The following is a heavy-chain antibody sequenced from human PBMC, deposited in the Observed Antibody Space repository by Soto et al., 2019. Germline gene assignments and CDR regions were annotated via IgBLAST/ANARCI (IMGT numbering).Heavy chain of an antibody. Sequence: ESGGGLVQPGGSLRLSCAASGFTFSSYSMNWVRQAPGKGLEWVSYISSSSSTIYYADSVKGRFTISRDNAKNSLYLQMNSLRAEDTAVYYCARAGGHIAAASMDVWGKGTTVTVSS. D-gene: IGHD6-13*01. J-gene: IGHJ6*03. CDR2: ISSSSSTI. CDR1: GFTFSSYS. CDR3: ARAGGHIAAASMDV. V-gene: IGHV3-48*01.